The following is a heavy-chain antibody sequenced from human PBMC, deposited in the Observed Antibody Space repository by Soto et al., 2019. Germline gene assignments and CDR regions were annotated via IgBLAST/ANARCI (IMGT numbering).Heavy chain of an antibody. V-gene: IGHV3-15*01. D-gene: IGHD2-2*01. J-gene: IGHJ6*02. CDR1: GFTFSNAW. CDR2: IKSKTDDGTT. CDR3: TTDSSSWGYYYYCGMDV. Sequence: PGGSLRLSCTVSGFTFSNAWMTWVRQAPGKGLEWVGRIKSKTDDGTTDYAAPVKGRFTISRDDSRNTLYLQMNSLKTEDTAVYYCTTDSSSWGYYYYCGMDVWGQGTTVTVSS.